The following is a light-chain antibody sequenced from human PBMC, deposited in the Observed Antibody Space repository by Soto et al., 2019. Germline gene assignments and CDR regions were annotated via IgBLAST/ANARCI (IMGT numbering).Light chain of an antibody. J-gene: IGKJ1*01. CDR2: GAS. V-gene: IGKV3-20*01. CDR3: KQYGNSRCT. CDR1: QSVSSGH. Sequence: IVLTQSPGSLSLSPGERASLSCRASQSVSSGHLAWYQQKPGQAPRLLIYGASSRATGIPDRFSGSGSGKDFTLTISRLEPEDYAVYYCKQYGNSRCTFGLGTKVEIX.